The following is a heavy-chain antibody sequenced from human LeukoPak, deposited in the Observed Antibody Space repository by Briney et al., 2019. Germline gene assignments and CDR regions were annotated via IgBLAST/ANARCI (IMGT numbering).Heavy chain of an antibody. CDR3: ARDSGSGWYFEYFQH. D-gene: IGHD6-19*01. J-gene: IGHJ1*01. CDR2: INAGNGNT. CDR1: GYTFTSYA. V-gene: IGHV1-3*01. Sequence: ASVKVSCKASGYTFTSYAIHWVRQAPGQRLEWMGWINAGNGNTKYSQKFQGRVAITRNTSASTAYMELSSLRSEDMAVYYCARDSGSGWYFEYFQHWGQGTLVTVSS.